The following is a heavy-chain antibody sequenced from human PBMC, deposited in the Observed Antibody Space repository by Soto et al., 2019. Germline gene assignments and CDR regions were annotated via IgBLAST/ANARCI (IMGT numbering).Heavy chain of an antibody. CDR2: THPGNSES. V-gene: IGHV5-51*01. CDR1: GYAFSNQW. Sequence: LGESLKSCCQGSGYAFSNQWIAWVRQMPGKGLEWMGLTHPGNSESRYSPSIQGQVTMSVDMDPVDTATYYCARMIFGRNVYYFDYWGRGTLVTVSS. D-gene: IGHD5-18*01. CDR3: DY. J-gene: IGHJ4*02.